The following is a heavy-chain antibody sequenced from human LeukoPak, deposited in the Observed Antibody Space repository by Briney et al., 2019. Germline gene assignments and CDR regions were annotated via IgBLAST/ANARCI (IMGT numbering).Heavy chain of an antibody. J-gene: IGHJ4*02. V-gene: IGHV1-18*01. CDR3: AKSGASSGYSPTDY. CDR2: ISTYDGNT. Sequence: ASVKVSCKASGYSFTSYGISWVRQAPGQGLEWMGWISTYDGNTNFAQNVQGRVTMSTDSSTRTAYMELTSLRSDDTAVYYCAKSGASSGYSPTDYWGPGTLVTVSS. D-gene: IGHD3-22*01. CDR1: GYSFTSYG.